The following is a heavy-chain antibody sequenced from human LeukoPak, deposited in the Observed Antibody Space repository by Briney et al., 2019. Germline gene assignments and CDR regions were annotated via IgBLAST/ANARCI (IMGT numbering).Heavy chain of an antibody. CDR3: ARDLPNGYFDY. J-gene: IGHJ4*02. D-gene: IGHD1-1*01. Sequence: SGGSLRLSCAASGFTFSSYWMSWVRQAPGKGLEWVANIKKDGREKYYVDSVKGRFTISRDNAKNSLYLQMNSLRVEDTAVYYCARDLPNGYFDYWGQGTLVTVSS. V-gene: IGHV3-7*01. CDR2: IKKDGREK. CDR1: GFTFSSYW.